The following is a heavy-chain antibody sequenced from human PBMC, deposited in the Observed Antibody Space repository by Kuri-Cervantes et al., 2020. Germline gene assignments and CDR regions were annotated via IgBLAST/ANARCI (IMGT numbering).Heavy chain of an antibody. Sequence: GESLKISCAASGFTVSSNYMSWVRQAPGKGLEWVSVIYSGGSTYYADSVKGRFTISRDNSKNTLYLQMNSLRAEDTAVYYCAKLGGITPIVVTNSGMDVWGQGTTVTVSS. CDR1: GFTVSSNY. CDR2: IYSGGST. V-gene: IGHV3-53*01. D-gene: IGHD3-22*01. CDR3: AKLGGITPIVVTNSGMDV. J-gene: IGHJ6*02.